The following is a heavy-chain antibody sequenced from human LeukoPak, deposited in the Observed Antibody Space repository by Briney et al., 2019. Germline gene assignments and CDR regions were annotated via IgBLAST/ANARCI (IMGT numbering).Heavy chain of an antibody. Sequence: SETLSLTCTVSGGSISSYYWSWTRQPPGKGLEWIGYIYYSGSTNYNPSLKSRVTISVDTSKNQFSLKLSSVTAADTAVYYCARGGYFDSNWFDPWGQGTLVTVSS. CDR3: ARGGYFDSNWFDP. D-gene: IGHD3-9*01. CDR1: GGSISSYY. V-gene: IGHV4-59*08. CDR2: IYYSGST. J-gene: IGHJ5*02.